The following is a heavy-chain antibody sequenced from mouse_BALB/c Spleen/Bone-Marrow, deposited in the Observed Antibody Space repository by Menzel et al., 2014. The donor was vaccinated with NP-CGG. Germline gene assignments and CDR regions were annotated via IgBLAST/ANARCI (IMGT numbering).Heavy chain of an antibody. CDR3: ARGSSYFDY. Sequence: EVKLVESGGGLVKPGGSLKLSCAASGFTFSDYYMYWVRQTPEKRLEWVATISDGGSYTYYPDSVKGRYNISRDNAKKNLYLQMSSMKSEDSAMYYCARGSSYFDYWGQGTTLTVSS. V-gene: IGHV5-4*02. CDR2: ISDGGSYT. D-gene: IGHD1-1*01. J-gene: IGHJ2*01. CDR1: GFTFSDYY.